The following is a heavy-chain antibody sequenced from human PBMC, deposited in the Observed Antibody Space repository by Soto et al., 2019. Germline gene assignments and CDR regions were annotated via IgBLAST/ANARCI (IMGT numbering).Heavy chain of an antibody. CDR2: IIPILGIA. V-gene: IGHV1-69*02. CDR1: GGTFSSYT. Sequence: QVQLVQSGAEVKKPGSSVKVSCKASGGTFSSYTISWVRQAPGQGLEWMGRIIPILGIANYAQKFHGRVRITAEKSTSKAYMDLSSLRSEDTAVYYCASSTDYEHRDLDYGGQGTLVTVSS. CDR3: ASSTDYEHRDLDY. J-gene: IGHJ4*02. D-gene: IGHD4-17*01.